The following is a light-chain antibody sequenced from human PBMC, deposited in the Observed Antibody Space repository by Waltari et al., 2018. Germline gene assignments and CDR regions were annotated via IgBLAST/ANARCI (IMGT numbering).Light chain of an antibody. CDR2: DVS. V-gene: IGLV2-14*01. Sequence: QSALTQPASVSGSPGQSITISCPGTSSDGGGSNYVSWYQQHPGKAPKLMIYDVSKRPSGVSNRFSGSKSGNTASLTISGLQAEDEADYYCSSYTSSSTPHVVFGGGTKLTVL. CDR1: SSDGGGSNY. CDR3: SSYTSSSTPHVV. J-gene: IGLJ2*01.